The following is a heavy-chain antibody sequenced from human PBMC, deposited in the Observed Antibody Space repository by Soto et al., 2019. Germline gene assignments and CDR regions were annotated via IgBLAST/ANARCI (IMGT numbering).Heavy chain of an antibody. D-gene: IGHD3-10*01. Sequence: EVQLLESGGGLVQPGGSLRLSCAASGFTFNNYAMTWVRQATGQGLEWVSAISGGCDTTSYAASVKGRFTVSRDGSKNTLYLQMSSLRAEDTALYYCAKGRGGSGSLTPRVDFWGQGTLVTVSS. J-gene: IGHJ4*02. CDR1: GFTFNNYA. V-gene: IGHV3-23*01. CDR3: AKGRGGSGSLTPRVDF. CDR2: ISGGCDTT.